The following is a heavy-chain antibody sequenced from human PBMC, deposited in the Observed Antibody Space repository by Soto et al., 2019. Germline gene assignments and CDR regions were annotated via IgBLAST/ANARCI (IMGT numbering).Heavy chain of an antibody. CDR3: ARDGATQMWRPWYFDL. D-gene: IGHD2-21*01. Sequence: QVQLVESGGGVVQPGRSLRLSCAVSGFTFSNYAMHWVRQAPGKGLEWVAIVTHDGNNQYYADSAKGRFTISRDNSENTLYMQMNRLRTEETSVFYCARDGATQMWRPWYFDLWGRGTLVTVSS. V-gene: IGHV3-30-3*01. CDR1: GFTFSNYA. J-gene: IGHJ2*01. CDR2: VTHDGNNQ.